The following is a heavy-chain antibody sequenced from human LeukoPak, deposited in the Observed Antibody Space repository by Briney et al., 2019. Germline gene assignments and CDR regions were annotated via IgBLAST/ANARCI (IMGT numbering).Heavy chain of an antibody. V-gene: IGHV4-59*01. CDR3: ATGSGNYYNRAFDY. CDR2: IYYSGTT. CDR1: GGSISSYY. Sequence: PSETLSLTCTVSGGSISSYYWSWIRQPPGKGLGWIGYIYYSGTTYYNPSLKSRVTISVDTSKNQFSLKLSSVTAADTAVYYCATGSGNYYNRAFDYWGQGTLVTVSS. D-gene: IGHD3-10*01. J-gene: IGHJ4*02.